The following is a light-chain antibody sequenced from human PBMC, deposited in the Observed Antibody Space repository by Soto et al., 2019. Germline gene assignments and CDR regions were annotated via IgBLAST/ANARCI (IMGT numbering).Light chain of an antibody. V-gene: IGKV2-30*01. Sequence: DFVMTQSPLSLPVTLGQPASISCRSSQSPLYSDGNTYLSWFQQRPGQSPRRLIYQVSKRDSGVPDRFSGSGSGTDFTLKISRVEADDVGIYYCMQGTHWPVTFGQGTKVDIK. CDR1: QSPLYSDGNTY. J-gene: IGKJ1*01. CDR3: MQGTHWPVT. CDR2: QVS.